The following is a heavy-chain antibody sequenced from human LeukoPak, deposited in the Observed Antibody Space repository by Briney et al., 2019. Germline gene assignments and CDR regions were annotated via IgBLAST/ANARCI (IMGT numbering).Heavy chain of an antibody. CDR2: INHSGST. Sequence: PSETLSLTCAVYGGSFSGYCWSWIRQPPGKGLEWIGEINHSGSTNYNPSLKSRVTISVDTSKNQFSLKLSSVTAADTAVYYCAREKGIAAAHGGWFDPWGQGTLVTVSS. V-gene: IGHV4-34*01. CDR3: AREKGIAAAHGGWFDP. CDR1: GGSFSGYC. D-gene: IGHD6-13*01. J-gene: IGHJ5*02.